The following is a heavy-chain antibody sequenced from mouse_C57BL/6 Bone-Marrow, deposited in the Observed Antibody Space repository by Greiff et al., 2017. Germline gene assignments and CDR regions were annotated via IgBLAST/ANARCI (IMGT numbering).Heavy chain of an antibody. Sequence: EVQLQQSGPELVKPGASVKIPCKASGYTFTDYNMDWVKQSHGKSLEWIGDINPNNGGTIYNQKFKGKATLTVDKSSSTAYMELRSLTSEDTAVYYCARGPFYYYGSSYWYFDVWGTGTTVTVSS. V-gene: IGHV1-18*01. CDR2: INPNNGGT. CDR3: ARGPFYYYGSSYWYFDV. CDR1: GYTFTDYN. J-gene: IGHJ1*03. D-gene: IGHD1-1*01.